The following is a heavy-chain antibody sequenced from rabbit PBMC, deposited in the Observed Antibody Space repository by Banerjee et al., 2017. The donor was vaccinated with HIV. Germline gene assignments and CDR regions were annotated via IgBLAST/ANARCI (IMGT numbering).Heavy chain of an antibody. J-gene: IGHJ4*01. Sequence: QSLEESGGDLVKPGASLTLTCTASGFSFSNSDDMCWVRQAPGKGLEWIACIYTGDDKTYYANWAKGRFTISKTSSTTVTLQMTSLTAADTATYFCARCNVDYAGYPYDLWGPGTLVTVS. D-gene: IGHD6-1*01. V-gene: IGHV1S40*01. CDR2: IYTGDDKT. CDR1: GFSFSNSDD. CDR3: ARCNVDYAGYPYDL.